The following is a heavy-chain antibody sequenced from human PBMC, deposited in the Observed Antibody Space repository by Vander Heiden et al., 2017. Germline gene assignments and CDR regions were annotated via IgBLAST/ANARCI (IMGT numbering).Heavy chain of an antibody. Sequence: QVQLVESGGGVVQPGRSLRRSCAASGFTSSNCAMHWVRQAPGKGLEWVAVISYDGSDKYYADSVKGRFTISRDNSKNTLYLQMNSLRAEDTAVFYCACRGFDAGDWYNGPFDYWGQGTLVTVSS. V-gene: IGHV3-30-3*01. CDR3: ACRGFDAGDWYNGPFDY. CDR2: ISYDGSDK. CDR1: GFTSSNCA. D-gene: IGHD6-19*01. J-gene: IGHJ4*02.